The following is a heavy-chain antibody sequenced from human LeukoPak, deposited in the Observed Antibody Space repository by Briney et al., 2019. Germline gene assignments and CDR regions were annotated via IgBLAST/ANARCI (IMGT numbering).Heavy chain of an antibody. V-gene: IGHV4-59*01. J-gene: IGHJ5*02. CDR3: ARATYSSSWYPNWFDP. CDR1: GGSISSYY. Sequence: SETLSLTCTVSGGSISSYYWSWIRQPPGKGLEWIGYIYYSGSTNYNPSLKSRVTISVDTSKNQFFLKLSSVTAADTAVYYCARATYSSSWYPNWFDPWGQGTLVTVSS. D-gene: IGHD6-13*01. CDR2: IYYSGST.